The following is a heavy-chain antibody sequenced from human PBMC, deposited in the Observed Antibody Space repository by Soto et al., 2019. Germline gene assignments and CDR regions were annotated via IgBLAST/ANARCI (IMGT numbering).Heavy chain of an antibody. J-gene: IGHJ4*02. CDR3: TKLMGSGWYFDY. CDR2: ISHSGGTT. D-gene: IGHD6-19*01. V-gene: IGHV3-23*01. Sequence: EVQLLESGGGLVQPGGSLRLSCAASGFTFSSYAMSWVRQAPGKGLEWVSSISHSGGTTYYADSVKGRFTISRDNSKNTLDLQMNSLRAEDTAIYYCTKLMGSGWYFDYWGQGPLVTVSS. CDR1: GFTFSSYA.